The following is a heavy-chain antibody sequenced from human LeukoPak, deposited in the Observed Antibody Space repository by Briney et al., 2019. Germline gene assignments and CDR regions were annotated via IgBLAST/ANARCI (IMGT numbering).Heavy chain of an antibody. J-gene: IGHJ6*03. Sequence: PSGTLSLTCTVSGGSISSHYWSWIRQPPGKGLEWIGYIYYSGSTNYNPSLKSRVTISVDTPKNQFALKLSSVTAADTAVYYCARVKGDILTGYYVHYYYYMDVWGKGTTVTVSS. V-gene: IGHV4-59*11. CDR1: GGSISSHY. CDR3: ARVKGDILTGYYVHYYYYMDV. CDR2: IYYSGST. D-gene: IGHD3-9*01.